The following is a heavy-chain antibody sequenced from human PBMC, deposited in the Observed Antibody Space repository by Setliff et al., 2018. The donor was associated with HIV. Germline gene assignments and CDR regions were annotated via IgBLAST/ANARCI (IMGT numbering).Heavy chain of an antibody. CDR1: GYGFTGYF. D-gene: IGHD2-2*02. J-gene: IGHJ4*01. Sequence: ASVKVSCKASGYGFTGYFIHWVRQAPGQGLEWMGWINPNSGDTNYAQKFQGRVTMTRDTSISTAYMELGRLRSDDTAVYFCARSSISEYLLYYWGHGTLVTVSS. V-gene: IGHV1-2*02. CDR2: INPNSGDT. CDR3: ARSSISEYLLYY.